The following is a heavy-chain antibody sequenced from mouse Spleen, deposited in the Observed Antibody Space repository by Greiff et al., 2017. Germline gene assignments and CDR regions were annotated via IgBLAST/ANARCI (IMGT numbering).Heavy chain of an antibody. CDR1: GYTFTDYY. J-gene: IGHJ3*01. V-gene: IGHV1-19*01. D-gene: IGHD3-2*01. CDR3: ARSGQLGLPFAY. CDR2: INPYNGGT. Sequence: EVQLQQSGPVLVKPGASVKMSCKASGYTFTDYYMNWVKQSHGKSLEWIGVINPYNGGTSYNQKFKGKATLTVDKSSSTAYMELNSLTSEDSAVYYCARSGQLGLPFAYWGQGTLVTVSA.